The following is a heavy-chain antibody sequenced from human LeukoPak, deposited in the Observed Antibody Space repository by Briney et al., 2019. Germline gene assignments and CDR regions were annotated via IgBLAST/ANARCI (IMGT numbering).Heavy chain of an antibody. J-gene: IGHJ5*02. CDR3: ARHPYDSRGYVT. V-gene: IGHV3-23*01. Sequence: GGSLRLSCAASGFTFRSYDMSWVRQAPGKGLEWVSGISGSGGGTYYADSVKGRFTISRDNAKNSLHLQMNSLRAEDTAVYYCARHPYDSRGYVTWGQGILVTVSS. CDR1: GFTFRSYD. D-gene: IGHD3-22*01. CDR2: ISGSGGGT.